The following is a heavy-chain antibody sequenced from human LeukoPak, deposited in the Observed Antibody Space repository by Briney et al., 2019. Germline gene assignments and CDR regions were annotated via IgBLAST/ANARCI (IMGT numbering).Heavy chain of an antibody. CDR3: ARLYGTYPGWFDP. D-gene: IGHD4-17*01. CDR1: GFPFSTSW. V-gene: IGHV3-33*08. J-gene: IGHJ5*02. CDR2: IWYDGSNK. Sequence: PGGSLRLSCAASGFPFSTSWMNWVRQAPGKGLEWVAVIWYDGSNKYYADSVKGRFTISRDNSKNTLYLQMNSLRAEDTAVYYCARLYGTYPGWFDPWGQGTLVTVSS.